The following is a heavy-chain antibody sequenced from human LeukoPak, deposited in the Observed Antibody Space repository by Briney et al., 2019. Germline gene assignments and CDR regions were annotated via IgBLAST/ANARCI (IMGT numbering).Heavy chain of an antibody. Sequence: SVTVSCTASGGTFSSYAISWVRQAPGQGLEWMGGIIPIFGTANYAQKFQGRVTITADESTSTAYMELSSLRSEDTAVYYCARDGYYDSSGDQNSDYWGQGTLVTVSS. CDR2: IIPIFGTA. CDR3: ARDGYYDSSGDQNSDY. CDR1: GGTFSSYA. D-gene: IGHD3-22*01. J-gene: IGHJ4*02. V-gene: IGHV1-69*13.